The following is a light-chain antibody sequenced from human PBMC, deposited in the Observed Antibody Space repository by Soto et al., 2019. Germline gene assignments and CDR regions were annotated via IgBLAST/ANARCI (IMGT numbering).Light chain of an antibody. J-gene: IGKJ5*01. CDR3: QQYGSSSIR. Sequence: IVLTQSPGTLSSSPGERATLSCGAGHTVNSDYLAWCQHNPGLAHRLLIYDASRRATGVPDRFSGSGSGTDFPLTISGLEPEDFAVYYCQQYGSSSIRFGQGTRLEIK. CDR1: HTVNSDY. CDR2: DAS. V-gene: IGKV3D-20*01.